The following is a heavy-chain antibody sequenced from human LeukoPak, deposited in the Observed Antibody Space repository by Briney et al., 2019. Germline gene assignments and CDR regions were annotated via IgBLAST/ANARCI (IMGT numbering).Heavy chain of an antibody. J-gene: IGHJ6*02. CDR2: IEQDGSEK. CDR3: ARGPHYYYYGMDV. V-gene: IGHV3-7*04. Sequence: GGSLRLSCAASGFTFSNYWISWVRQAPGKGLEWVANIEQDGSEKYYADSVKGRFTISRDNAKNSLYLQMNSLRAEDTAVYYCARGPHYYYYGMDVWGQGTTVTVSS. CDR1: GFTFSNYW.